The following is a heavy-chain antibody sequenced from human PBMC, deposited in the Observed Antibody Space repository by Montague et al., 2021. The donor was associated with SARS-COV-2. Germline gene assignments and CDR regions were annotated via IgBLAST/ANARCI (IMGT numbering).Heavy chain of an antibody. J-gene: IGHJ5*02. CDR2: IRQDGSDK. V-gene: IGHV3-7*01. CDR1: GFTISSYW. Sequence: SLRLSCAASGFTISSYWMSWVRQAPGKGLEWVANIRQDGSDKYYLDSVXGRFTIFRDNAKNSLYLQMNSLTAEDTGVYYCTRDRDYGDHLNWFNPWGQGTLVTVSS. CDR3: TRDRDYGDHLNWFNP. D-gene: IGHD4-17*01.